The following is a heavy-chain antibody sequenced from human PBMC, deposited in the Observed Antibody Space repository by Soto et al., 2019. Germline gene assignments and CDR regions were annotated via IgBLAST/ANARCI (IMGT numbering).Heavy chain of an antibody. D-gene: IGHD3-9*01. J-gene: IGHJ4*02. CDR1: GGSISSYY. V-gene: IGHV4-59*08. Sequence: QVQLQESGPGLVKPSETLSLTCTVSGGSISSYYWSWIRQPPGKGLEWIGYIYYSGSTNYNPSLKSRVTRSVDTSKNQFSLKLSSVTAADTAVYYCAAGYYDILTGYREGYFDYWGQGTLVTVSS. CDR2: IYYSGST. CDR3: AAGYYDILTGYREGYFDY.